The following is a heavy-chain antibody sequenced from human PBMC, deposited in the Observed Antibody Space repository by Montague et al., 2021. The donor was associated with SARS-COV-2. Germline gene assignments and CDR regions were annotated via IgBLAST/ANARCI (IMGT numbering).Heavy chain of an antibody. CDR3: AREFRIELWQTNWYFGL. J-gene: IGHJ2*01. Sequence: SETLSLTCAVYTEAFNGYYWTWIRQPPGKGLEWIGEVSHPGSAKYNPSLKSRATISVDTSKNQFALRLSSVTAADTAVYYCAREFRIELWQTNWYFGLWGRGTLVTVSS. CDR2: VSHPGSA. CDR1: TEAFNGYY. V-gene: IGHV4-34*01. D-gene: IGHD3-16*01.